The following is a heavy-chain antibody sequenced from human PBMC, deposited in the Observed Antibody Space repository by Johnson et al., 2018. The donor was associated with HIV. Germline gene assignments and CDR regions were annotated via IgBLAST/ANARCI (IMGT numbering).Heavy chain of an antibody. CDR1: GFTFSDYY. J-gene: IGHJ3*01. V-gene: IGHV3-11*04. Sequence: QVQLVESGGGLVKPGGSLRLSCAASGFTFSDYYMSWIRQAPGKGLEWVSYISSSGSTIYYADSVKGRFTISRDNSKNPLFLQMDSLRADDTAVYYCAREGVSGSEDDAFDLWGQGTMVTVSS. CDR3: AREGVSGSEDDAFDL. CDR2: ISSSGSTI. D-gene: IGHD1-26*01.